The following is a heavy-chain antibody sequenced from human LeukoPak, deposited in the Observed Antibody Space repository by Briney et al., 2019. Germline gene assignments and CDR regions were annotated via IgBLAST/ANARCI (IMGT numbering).Heavy chain of an antibody. CDR1: GFTFSSYA. D-gene: IGHD1-20*01. Sequence: PGGSLRLSCAASGFTFSSYALSWVRQAPGKGLEWVSAISGSGGSTYYADSVKGRFTISRDNSKNTLYLQMNSLRAGDTAVYYCVKVSRAITGTNYYGMDVWGQGTTVTVSS. CDR2: ISGSGGST. CDR3: VKVSRAITGTNYYGMDV. J-gene: IGHJ6*02. V-gene: IGHV3-23*01.